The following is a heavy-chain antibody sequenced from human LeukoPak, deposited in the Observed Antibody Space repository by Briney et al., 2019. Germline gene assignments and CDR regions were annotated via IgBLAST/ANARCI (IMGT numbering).Heavy chain of an antibody. CDR1: GYSISSGYY. D-gene: IGHD3-10*01. Sequence: SETLSLTCTVSGYSISSGYYWGWIRQPPGKGLEWIGSIYHSGSTYYNPSLKSRVTISVDTSKNQFSLKLSSVTAADTAVYYCASYGSGYYFDYWGQGTLVTVSS. CDR3: ASYGSGYYFDY. V-gene: IGHV4-38-2*02. J-gene: IGHJ4*02. CDR2: IYHSGST.